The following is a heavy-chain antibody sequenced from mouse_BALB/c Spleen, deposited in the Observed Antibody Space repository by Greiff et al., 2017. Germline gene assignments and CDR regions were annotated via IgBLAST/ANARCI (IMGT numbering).Heavy chain of an antibody. D-gene: IGHD1-1*01. Sequence: VQLKESGPGLVAPSQSLSITCTVSGFSLTSYGVHWVRQPPGKGLEWLGVIWAGGSTNYNSALMSRLSISKDNSKSQVFLKMNSLQTDDTAMYYCARERTITTVYFDYWGQGTTLTVSS. V-gene: IGHV2-9*02. J-gene: IGHJ2*01. CDR2: IWAGGST. CDR1: GFSLTSYG. CDR3: ARERTITTVYFDY.